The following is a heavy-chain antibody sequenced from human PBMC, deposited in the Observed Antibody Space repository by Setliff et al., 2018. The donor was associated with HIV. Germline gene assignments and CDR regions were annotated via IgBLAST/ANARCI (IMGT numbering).Heavy chain of an antibody. CDR2: IFYSGSA. D-gene: IGHD3-22*01. J-gene: IGHJ4*02. CDR3: AREDSSYHYFDS. V-gene: IGHV4-39*02. Sequence: PSETLSLTCTVSGGSISSSNYYWGWIRQPPGKGREWIGSIFYSGSANYNPSLTSSVTISVDTSKNQFSLKLRSVTAADTAVYWCAREDSSYHYFDSWGQGMLVTVSS. CDR1: GGSISSSNYY.